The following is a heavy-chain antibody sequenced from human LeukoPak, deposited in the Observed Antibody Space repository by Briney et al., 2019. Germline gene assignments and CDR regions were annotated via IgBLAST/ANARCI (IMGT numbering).Heavy chain of an antibody. CDR2: INHSGST. V-gene: IGHV4-34*01. CDR1: GVSFSGYY. Sequence: PSETLSLTCAVYGVSFSGYYWSWIRQPPGKGLEWIGEINHSGSTNYNPSLKSRVTISVDTSKNQFSLKLSSVTAADTAVYYCARYCSSTSCYRRGFDPWGQGTLVTVSS. D-gene: IGHD2-2*01. CDR3: ARYCSSTSCYRRGFDP. J-gene: IGHJ5*02.